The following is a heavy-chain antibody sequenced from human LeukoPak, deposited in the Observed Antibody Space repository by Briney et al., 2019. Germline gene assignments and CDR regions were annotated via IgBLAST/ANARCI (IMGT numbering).Heavy chain of an antibody. V-gene: IGHV3-30*02. CDR3: ASTVTYCGGDCSGY. J-gene: IGHJ4*02. Sequence: GGSLRLSCAASGFTFSSYGMHWVRQAPGKGLEWVAFIRYDGSNKYYADSVKGRFTISRGNFKNTLYLQMNSLRAEDTAVYYCASTVTYCGGDCSGYWGQGILVTVSS. CDR2: IRYDGSNK. D-gene: IGHD2-21*01. CDR1: GFTFSSYG.